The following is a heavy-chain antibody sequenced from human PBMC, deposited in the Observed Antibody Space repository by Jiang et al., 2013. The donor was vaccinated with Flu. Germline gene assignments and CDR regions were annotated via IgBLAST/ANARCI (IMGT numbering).Heavy chain of an antibody. D-gene: IGHD3-3*01. J-gene: IGHJ6*02. V-gene: IGHV3-30*18. CDR3: AKDGRDFDFGVGRGIDV. CDR2: ITYDGKNK. CDR1: GFKFSNYA. Sequence: QLVESGGGVVQPGRSLRVSCATSGFKFSNYAMYWVRQAPGKGLEWVALITYDGKNKFYAESVRGRFTISRDNSKKILYLQMRNLRGEDTAIYYCAKDGRDFDFGVGRGIDVWGRGTTVTVSS.